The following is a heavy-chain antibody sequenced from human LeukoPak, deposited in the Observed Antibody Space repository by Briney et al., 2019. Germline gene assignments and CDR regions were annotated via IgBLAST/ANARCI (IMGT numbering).Heavy chain of an antibody. CDR3: AKETPRYYYYYGMDV. CDR2: ISASGDST. Sequence: GGSLRLSCAASGFTFSNYAMNWVRQAPGKGLECVSTISASGDSTYYADSVKGRFFISRDNSKNTLYLQMNSLRAEDTAVYYCAKETPRYYYYYGMDVWGQGTTVTVSS. V-gene: IGHV3-23*01. J-gene: IGHJ6*02. CDR1: GFTFSNYA.